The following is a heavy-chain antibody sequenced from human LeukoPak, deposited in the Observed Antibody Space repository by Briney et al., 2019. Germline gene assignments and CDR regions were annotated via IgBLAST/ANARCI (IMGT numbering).Heavy chain of an antibody. D-gene: IGHD5-18*01. J-gene: IGHJ5*02. CDR1: GYTFTSYD. V-gene: IGHV1-8*01. Sequence: GASVKVSCKASGYTFTSYDINWVRQATGQGLEWMGWMNPNTGNTGYAQKSQGKVTMTRNTSISTAYMEMSSLRPDDTAIYYCARTGLGKLWFLEQTKWFDPWGQGTLVTVSS. CDR3: ARTGLGKLWFLEQTKWFDP. CDR2: MNPNTGNT.